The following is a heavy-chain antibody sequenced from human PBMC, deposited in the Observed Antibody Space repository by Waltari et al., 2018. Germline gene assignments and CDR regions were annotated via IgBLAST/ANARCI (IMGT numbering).Heavy chain of an antibody. D-gene: IGHD3-10*01. V-gene: IGHV4-59*11. CDR1: AGSISSHY. CDR2: IYYSGST. CDR3: ARDLWPGAFDI. J-gene: IGHJ3*02. Sequence: QVQLQESGPGLVKPSETLSLTCTVPAGSISSHYWSWIRQPPGKGLEWIGYIYYSGSTNYNPSLKSRVTISVDTSKNQFSLKLSSVTAADTAVYYCARDLWPGAFDIWGQGTMVTVSS.